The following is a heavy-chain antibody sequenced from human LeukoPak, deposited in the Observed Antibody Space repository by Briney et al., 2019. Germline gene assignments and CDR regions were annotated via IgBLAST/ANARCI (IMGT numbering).Heavy chain of an antibody. D-gene: IGHD3-22*01. CDR3: ARQGRGLDSSGYYRNWFDP. CDR2: ILYSGST. Sequence: SETLSLTCIVSGVSISSGDYYWSWIRQPPGKGLQWIGYILYSGSTNYDPSLKSRVTISVDTSKNQFSLKLSSVTAADTAVYYCARQGRGLDSSGYYRNWFDPWGQGTLVTVSS. V-gene: IGHV4-30-4*08. J-gene: IGHJ5*02. CDR1: GVSISSGDYY.